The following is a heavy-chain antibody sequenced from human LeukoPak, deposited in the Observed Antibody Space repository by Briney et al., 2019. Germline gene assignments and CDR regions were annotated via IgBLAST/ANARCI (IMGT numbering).Heavy chain of an antibody. CDR1: GGSISSSSYY. J-gene: IGHJ4*02. CDR3: ARVQSLTGYYNRYFDY. D-gene: IGHD3-9*01. CDR2: IYYSGST. V-gene: IGHV4-39*07. Sequence: SETLSLTCTVSGGSISSSSYYWGWIRQPPGKGLEWIGSIYYSGSTYYNPSLKSRVTISVDTSKNQFSLKLSSVTAADTAVYYCARVQSLTGYYNRYFDYWGQGTLVTVSS.